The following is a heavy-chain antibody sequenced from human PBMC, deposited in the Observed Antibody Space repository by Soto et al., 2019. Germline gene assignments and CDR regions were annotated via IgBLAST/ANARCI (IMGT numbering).Heavy chain of an antibody. D-gene: IGHD2-15*01. CDR1: GGSISSSSYY. CDR3: ARRDIVVVVAAHHDAFDI. J-gene: IGHJ3*02. CDR2: IYYSGST. Sequence: QLQLQESGPGLVKPSETLSLTCTVSGGSISSSSYYWGWIRQPPGKGLAWIGSIYYSGSTYYNPSLERRVTIAVDTSKNQVSLKLSSVTAADTSVYYCARRDIVVVVAAHHDAFDIWGQGTMVTVSS. V-gene: IGHV4-39*01.